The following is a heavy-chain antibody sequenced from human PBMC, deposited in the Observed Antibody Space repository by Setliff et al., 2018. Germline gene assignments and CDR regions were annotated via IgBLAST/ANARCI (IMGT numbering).Heavy chain of an antibody. J-gene: IGHJ4*02. Sequence: SETLSLTCAVYGGSFSGYYWSWIRQPPGKGLEWIGEINHSGSTNNNPSLKSRVTISVDTSKNQFSLKLTSVTAADTAVYYCARTYNFWSGYFDYWGQGTLVTVSS. CDR3: ARTYNFWSGYFDY. CDR2: INHSGST. D-gene: IGHD3-3*01. V-gene: IGHV4-34*01. CDR1: GGSFSGYY.